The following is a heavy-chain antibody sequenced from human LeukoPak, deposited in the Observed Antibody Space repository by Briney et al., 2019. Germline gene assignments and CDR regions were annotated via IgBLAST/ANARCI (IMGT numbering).Heavy chain of an antibody. J-gene: IGHJ4*02. V-gene: IGHV4-39*01. Sequence: SETLSLTCTVSGGSISSTSYYWGWIRQPPGKGLEWIGSIYYSGSTYYNPSLKSRVTISLDTSKNQLSLKLSSVTAADTAVYYCARGILWFGELLHIDYWGQGTLVTASS. CDR2: IYYSGST. D-gene: IGHD3-10*01. CDR1: GGSISSTSYY. CDR3: ARGILWFGELLHIDY.